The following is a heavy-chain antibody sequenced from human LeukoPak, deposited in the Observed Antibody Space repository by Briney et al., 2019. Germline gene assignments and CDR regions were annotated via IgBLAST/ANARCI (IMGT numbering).Heavy chain of an antibody. CDR1: GFTFDDYA. Sequence: GGSLRLSCAASGFTFDDYAMHWVRQAPGKGLEWVSGISWNSGSIGYADSVKGRFTISRDNAKNSLYLQMNSLRAEDTALYYCAKDHSSSWYYFQHWGQGTLSPSPQ. CDR3: AKDHSSSWYYFQH. CDR2: ISWNSGSI. J-gene: IGHJ1*01. D-gene: IGHD6-13*01. V-gene: IGHV3-9*01.